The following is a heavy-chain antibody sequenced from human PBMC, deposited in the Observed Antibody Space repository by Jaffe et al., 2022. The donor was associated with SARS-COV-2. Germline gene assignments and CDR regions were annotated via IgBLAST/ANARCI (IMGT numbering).Heavy chain of an antibody. CDR2: ISYDGSNK. CDR3: ARDQPFVVVPAAADLIAARPSGSLDY. CDR1: GFTFSSYA. J-gene: IGHJ4*02. D-gene: IGHD2-2*01. Sequence: QVQLVESGGGVVQPGRSLRLSCAASGFTFSSYAMHWVRQAPGKGLEWVAVISYDGSNKYYADSVKGRFTISRDNSKNTLYLQMNSLRAEDTAVYYCARDQPFVVVPAAADLIAARPSGSLDYWGQGTLVTVSS. V-gene: IGHV3-30-3*01.